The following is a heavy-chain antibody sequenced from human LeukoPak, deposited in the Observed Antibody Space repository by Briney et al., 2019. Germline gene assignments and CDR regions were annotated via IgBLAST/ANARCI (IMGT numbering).Heavy chain of an antibody. CDR2: FNPEDGET. CDR1: GYIFTELS. J-gene: IGHJ4*02. D-gene: IGHD4-17*01. V-gene: IGHV1-24*01. CDR3: ATDGAGDYLNH. Sequence: ASVKVSCKVSGYIFTELSMHWVRQAPGQGLEGVGGFNPEDGETFYAQKFQGRVNMTEDTSTDTAYMELSSLSYDDTAVYYCATDGAGDYLNHWGQGTLVTVSS.